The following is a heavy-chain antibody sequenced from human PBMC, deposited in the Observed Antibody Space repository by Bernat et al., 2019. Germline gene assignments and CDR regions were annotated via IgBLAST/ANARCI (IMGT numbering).Heavy chain of an antibody. D-gene: IGHD4-17*01. CDR3: VKVGTTMTTVTSFDY. CDR1: GFTFSSYA. CDR2: ISSNGGST. J-gene: IGHJ4*02. V-gene: IGHV3-64D*06. Sequence: EVQLVESGGGLVQPGGSLRLSCSASGFTFSSYAMHWVRQAPGKGLEYVSAISSNGGSTYYADSVKGRFTISRDNSKNTLYLQMSSLRAEDTAVYYCVKVGTTMTTVTSFDYWGQGTLVTVSS.